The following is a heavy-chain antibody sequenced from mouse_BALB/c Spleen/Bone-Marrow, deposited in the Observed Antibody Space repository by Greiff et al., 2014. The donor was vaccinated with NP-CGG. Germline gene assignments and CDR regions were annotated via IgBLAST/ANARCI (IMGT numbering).Heavy chain of an antibody. CDR1: GYTFTSYW. J-gene: IGHJ4*01. V-gene: IGHV1-87*01. D-gene: IGHD1-1*02. CDR3: ARFGDYSMDY. Sequence: QVQLKQSGTDLARPGASVKLSCKASGYTFTSYWMQWVKQRPGQGLEWIGAIYPGDGDTRYTQKFKGKATLTADKPSSTAYMQLSSLASEDSAVYYCARFGDYSMDYWGQGTSVTVSS. CDR2: IYPGDGDT.